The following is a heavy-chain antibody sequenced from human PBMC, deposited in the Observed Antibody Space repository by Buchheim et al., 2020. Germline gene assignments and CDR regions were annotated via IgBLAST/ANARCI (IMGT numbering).Heavy chain of an antibody. Sequence: EVQLVESGGGLVKPGGSLRLSCATSGFSFSSHSFNWVRQAPGKGLEWVSSISSSSTYIFYGDSLKGRFTISRDNAKNSLYLQMNSLRAEDTAVYYCARDIISGWAFDFWGQGTL. D-gene: IGHD6-19*01. CDR1: GFSFSSHS. J-gene: IGHJ4*02. V-gene: IGHV3-21*01. CDR3: ARDIISGWAFDF. CDR2: ISSSSTYI.